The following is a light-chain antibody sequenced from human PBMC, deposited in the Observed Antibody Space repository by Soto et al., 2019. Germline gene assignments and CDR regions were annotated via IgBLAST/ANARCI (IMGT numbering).Light chain of an antibody. CDR1: SSDVGGYNY. CDR3: SSYRSSSKRV. Sequence: LTQPASVSGSPGQSITISCTGTSSDVGGYNYVSWYQQHPGKAPKLMIYDVSNRPSGVSNRFSGSKSGKTASLTISGLQAEDEADYYCSSYRSSSKRVFGTGTKVTVL. J-gene: IGLJ1*01. CDR2: DVS. V-gene: IGLV2-14*03.